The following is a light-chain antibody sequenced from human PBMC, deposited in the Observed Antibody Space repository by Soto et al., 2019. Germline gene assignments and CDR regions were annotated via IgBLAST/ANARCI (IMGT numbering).Light chain of an antibody. CDR3: HQSVVSRWT. Sequence: IVLTQSPGTLSLSPGERATLSCRTSHRTANSYFAWSQQKPGQAPRLLIYGTSSRATGVPDRFTGSGSGTDFTLTISRLEPEDFAVYYCHQSVVSRWTFCQGTKVEVK. CDR1: HRTANSY. CDR2: GTS. J-gene: IGKJ1*01. V-gene: IGKV3-20*01.